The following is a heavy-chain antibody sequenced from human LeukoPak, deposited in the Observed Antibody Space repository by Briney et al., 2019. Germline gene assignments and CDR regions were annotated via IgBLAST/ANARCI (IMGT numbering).Heavy chain of an antibody. J-gene: IGHJ4*02. Sequence: AGGSLRLSCAASGFTFSNYNMNWVRQAPGKGLEWVSSISSSNNYIYYADSVKGRFTISRDNAKNSLYLQMNSLRAEDTAVYYCARRSPNYYFDYWGQGTPVTVPS. CDR1: GFTFSNYN. CDR2: ISSSNNYI. V-gene: IGHV3-21*01. CDR3: ARRSPNYYFDY.